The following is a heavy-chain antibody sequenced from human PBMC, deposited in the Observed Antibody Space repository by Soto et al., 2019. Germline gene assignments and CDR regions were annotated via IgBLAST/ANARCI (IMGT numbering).Heavy chain of an antibody. J-gene: IGHJ3*02. Sequence: ASVKVSCKASGYTFTSYGISWVRQAPGQGLEWMGWISAYNGNTNYAQKLQGRVAMTTDTSTSTAYMELRSLRSDDTAVYYCARGGQRITMIVVVIGAFDIWGQGTMVTVSS. CDR1: GYTFTSYG. D-gene: IGHD3-22*01. V-gene: IGHV1-18*04. CDR2: ISAYNGNT. CDR3: ARGGQRITMIVVVIGAFDI.